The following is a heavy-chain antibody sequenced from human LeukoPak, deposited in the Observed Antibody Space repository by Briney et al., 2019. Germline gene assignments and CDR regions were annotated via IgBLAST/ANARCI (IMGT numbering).Heavy chain of an antibody. J-gene: IGHJ4*02. CDR3: ATSHYYGSGSYYNHPYFDY. CDR2: IIPIFGTA. V-gene: IGHV1-69*13. D-gene: IGHD3-10*01. CDR1: GGTFSSYA. Sequence: APVKVSCKASGGTFSSYAISWVRQAPGQGLEWMGGIIPIFGTANYAQKFQGRVTITADESTSTAYMELSSLRSEDTAVYYCATSHYYGSGSYYNHPYFDYWGQGTLVTVSS.